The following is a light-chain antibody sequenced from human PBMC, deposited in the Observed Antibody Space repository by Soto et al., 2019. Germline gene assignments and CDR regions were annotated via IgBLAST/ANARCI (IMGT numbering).Light chain of an antibody. Sequence: EIQMTQSPSTLSASVGDRVTITCRASQSISSWLAWYQQKPGQAPKLLIYKSSRLASGVPSRFSGSGSGTESTLTISILQPDVSVTYCYQHFHRFSPTFGQGTKVEIK. CDR3: QHFHRFSPT. CDR1: QSISSW. V-gene: IGKV1-5*03. J-gene: IGKJ1*01. CDR2: KSS.